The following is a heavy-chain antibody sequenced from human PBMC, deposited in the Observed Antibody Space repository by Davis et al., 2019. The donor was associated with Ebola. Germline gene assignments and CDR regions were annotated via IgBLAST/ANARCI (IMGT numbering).Heavy chain of an antibody. J-gene: IGHJ6*02. CDR2: INHSGST. CDR1: GGSFSGYY. CDR3: ARVGGIVVAATIYYYYYGMDV. D-gene: IGHD2-15*01. Sequence: SETLSLTCAVYGGSFSGYYWSWIRQPPGKGLEWIGEINHSGSTNYNPSLKSRVTMSVDTSKNQFSLKLSSVTAADTAVYYCARVGGIVVAATIYYYYYGMDVWGQGTTVTVSS. V-gene: IGHV4-34*01.